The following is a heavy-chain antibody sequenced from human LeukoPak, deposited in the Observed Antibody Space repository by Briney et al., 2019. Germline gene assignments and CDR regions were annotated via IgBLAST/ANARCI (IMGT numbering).Heavy chain of an antibody. J-gene: IGHJ4*02. CDR3: ARGSRAIAAAGYYFDY. CDR2: IYYSGST. CDR1: GGSVSSGSYY. D-gene: IGHD6-13*01. Sequence: PSETLSLTCTVSGGSVSSGSYYWSWIRQPPGKGLEWIGYIYYSGSTNYYPSLKSRVTISVDTSKNQFSLKLSSVTAADTAVYYCARGSRAIAAAGYYFDYWGQGTLVTVSS. V-gene: IGHV4-61*01.